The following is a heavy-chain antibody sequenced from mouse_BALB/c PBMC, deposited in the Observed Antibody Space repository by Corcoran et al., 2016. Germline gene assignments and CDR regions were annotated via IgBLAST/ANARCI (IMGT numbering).Heavy chain of an antibody. CDR2: INTYTGEP. CDR1: GYTFTNYG. CDR3: ARRAGHWYFDV. J-gene: IGHJ1*01. V-gene: IGHV9-3-1*01. Sequence: QIQLVQSGPELKKPGETVKISCKASGYTFTNYGMNWVKQAPGKGLQWMGWINTYTGEPTYADDFKGRFAFSLETSASTAYLQINNLKNEDTATYFWARRAGHWYFDVWGAGTTVTVSS. D-gene: IGHD3-3*01.